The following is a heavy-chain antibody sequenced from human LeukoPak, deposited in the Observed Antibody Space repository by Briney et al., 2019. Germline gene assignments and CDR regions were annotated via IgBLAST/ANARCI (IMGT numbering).Heavy chain of an antibody. CDR3: ARGGKRITIFGVVIPRSPRDAFDI. CDR1: GFTFSDYY. D-gene: IGHD3-3*01. Sequence: GGSLRLSCAASGFTFSDYYMSWIRQAPGKGLEWVSYISSSGSTIYYADSVKGRFTISRDNAKNSLYLQMNSLRAEDTAVYYCARGGKRITIFGVVIPRSPRDAFDIWGQGTMVTVSS. CDR2: ISSSGSTI. V-gene: IGHV3-11*01. J-gene: IGHJ3*02.